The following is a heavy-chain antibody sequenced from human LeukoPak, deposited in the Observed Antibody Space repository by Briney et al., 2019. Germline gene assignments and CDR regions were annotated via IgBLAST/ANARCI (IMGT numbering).Heavy chain of an antibody. J-gene: IGHJ4*02. Sequence: MASETLSFTCAVYGGSFSGYYWSWIRQPPGKGLEWIGEINHSGSTNYNPSLKSRVTISVDTSKNQFSLKLSSVTAADTAVYYCARHWYSSSWGNDYWGQGTLVTVSS. CDR1: GGSFSGYY. CDR3: ARHWYSSSWGNDY. CDR2: INHSGST. V-gene: IGHV4-34*01. D-gene: IGHD6-13*01.